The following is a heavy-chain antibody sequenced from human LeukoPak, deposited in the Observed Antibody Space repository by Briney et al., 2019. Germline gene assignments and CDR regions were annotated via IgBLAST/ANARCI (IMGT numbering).Heavy chain of an antibody. CDR2: IKQDGSEK. D-gene: IGHD3-22*01. CDR1: GFTFSSYW. Sequence: GGSLSLSCAVSGFTFSSYWMSWVRQAPGRGLEWVANIKQDGSEKYYVDSVKGRFTISRDDAKNSLYLQMNSLRGEDTAVYYCAREGYDGSGYYYRILDYWGQGTLVTVSS. CDR3: AREGYDGSGYYYRILDY. V-gene: IGHV3-7*01. J-gene: IGHJ4*02.